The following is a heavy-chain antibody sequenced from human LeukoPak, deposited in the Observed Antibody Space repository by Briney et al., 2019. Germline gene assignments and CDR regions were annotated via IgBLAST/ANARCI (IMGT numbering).Heavy chain of an antibody. CDR3: TRDHYSGVDCYEYHYYGLDV. Sequence: ASVKVSCKASGYTFTDYYIQWVRQAPGQGLEWMGWINPNSGGTDYAEKFQGRVTMTRDTSITTAYMELSRLRPDDTAVYYCTRDHYSGVDCYEYHYYGLDVWGQGTTVTVSS. CDR2: INPNSGGT. D-gene: IGHD2-21*02. CDR1: GYTFTDYY. J-gene: IGHJ6*02. V-gene: IGHV1-2*02.